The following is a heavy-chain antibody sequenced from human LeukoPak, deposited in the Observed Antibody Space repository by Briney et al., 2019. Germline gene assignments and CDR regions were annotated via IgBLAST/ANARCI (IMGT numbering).Heavy chain of an antibody. CDR2: IYYSGST. CDR3: ARVTGYMIEDYFDY. Sequence: SETLSLTCTVSGGSISSNSYYWSWIRQPPGKGLEWIGYIYYSGSTNYKPSLKSRVTISVETSKNQFSLKLRSVTAADTAVYYCARVTGYMIEDYFDYWGQGTLVTVSS. J-gene: IGHJ4*02. V-gene: IGHV4-61*01. D-gene: IGHD3-22*01. CDR1: GGSISSNSYY.